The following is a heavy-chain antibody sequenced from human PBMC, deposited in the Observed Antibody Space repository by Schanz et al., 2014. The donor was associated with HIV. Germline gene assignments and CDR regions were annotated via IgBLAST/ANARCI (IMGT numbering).Heavy chain of an antibody. CDR2: IDGVGDNT. Sequence: EVQLLESGGGLAQPGGSLRLSCAASGFNFNNYAMTWVRQAPGKGLEWVSAIDGVGDNTYYADSVKGRFTISRDNSKNTVYLRMSGLRAEDTAVYYCANQRYSGTYRPFDYWGRGTLVTVSS. CDR3: ANQRYSGTYRPFDY. D-gene: IGHD1-26*01. J-gene: IGHJ4*02. CDR1: GFNFNNYA. V-gene: IGHV3-23*01.